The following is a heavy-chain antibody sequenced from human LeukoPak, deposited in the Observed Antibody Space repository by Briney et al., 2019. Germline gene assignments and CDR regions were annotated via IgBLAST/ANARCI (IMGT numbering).Heavy chain of an antibody. CDR1: GFTFRRYG. Sequence: GGSLRLSCAASGFTFRRYGMSWVRQAPGKGLEWVSAISGSGGSTYYADSVKGRFTISRDNAKNSLYLQMNSLRAEDTAVYYCATLYSSWSYFDPWGQGTLVTVSS. CDR3: ATLYSSWSYFDP. V-gene: IGHV3-23*01. CDR2: ISGSGGST. D-gene: IGHD6-13*01. J-gene: IGHJ5*02.